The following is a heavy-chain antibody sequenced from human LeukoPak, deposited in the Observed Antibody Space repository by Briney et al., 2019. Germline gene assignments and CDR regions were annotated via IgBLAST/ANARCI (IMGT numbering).Heavy chain of an antibody. V-gene: IGHV4-39*01. Sequence: PSETLSLTCIVSGGSISSGTYYWGWIRQPPGKGLEWIGSIYYSGSTYYNPSLKSRVTISVDTSKNQFSLKLSSVTAADTAVYYCARAGYYDFWSGYYSGFDYWGQGTLVTVSS. CDR2: IYYSGST. D-gene: IGHD3-3*01. J-gene: IGHJ4*02. CDR1: GGSISSGTYY. CDR3: ARAGYYDFWSGYYSGFDY.